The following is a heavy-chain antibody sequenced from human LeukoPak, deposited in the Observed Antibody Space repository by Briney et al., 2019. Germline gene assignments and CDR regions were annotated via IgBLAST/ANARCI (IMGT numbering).Heavy chain of an antibody. CDR3: ARPTTVVTPYSPGY. CDR2: INPKSGVT. Sequence: GASVKVSCTASGYTFSDYYIHWLRQAPGQGLEWMGWINPKSGVTNFAQYFQGRVTMTRDTSSTTVYMELTRLRSDDTAVYYCARPTTVVTPYSPGYWGQGTLVTVSS. CDR1: GYTFSDYY. D-gene: IGHD4-23*01. J-gene: IGHJ4*02. V-gene: IGHV1-2*02.